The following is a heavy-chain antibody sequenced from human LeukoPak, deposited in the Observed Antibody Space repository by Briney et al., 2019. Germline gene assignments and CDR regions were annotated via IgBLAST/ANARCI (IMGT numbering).Heavy chain of an antibody. Sequence: NAGGSLRLSCAASGFTFSSYWMSWVRQAPGKGLEWVSSISSSSSYIYYADSVKGRFTISRDNAKNSLYLQMNSLRAEDTAVYYCASGTDGYNWEAFDIWGQGTMVTVSS. J-gene: IGHJ3*02. CDR2: ISSSSSYI. V-gene: IGHV3-21*01. D-gene: IGHD5-24*01. CDR1: GFTFSSYW. CDR3: ASGTDGYNWEAFDI.